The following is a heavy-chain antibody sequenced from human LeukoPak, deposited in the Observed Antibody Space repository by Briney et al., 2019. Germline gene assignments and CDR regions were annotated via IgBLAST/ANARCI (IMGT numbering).Heavy chain of an antibody. J-gene: IGHJ4*02. CDR1: GFTFRDLW. Sequence: GGSLRLSCAASGFTFRDLWMTWVRQAPGKGLEWVANIKPDGSDKYCVDSVKGRFTISRDNADNSLYLQMNSLRGEDTAVYFCARGGSGSSRYWFYWGQGTLVTVSS. CDR3: ARGGSGSSRYWFY. CDR2: IKPDGSDK. V-gene: IGHV3-7*01. D-gene: IGHD6-13*01.